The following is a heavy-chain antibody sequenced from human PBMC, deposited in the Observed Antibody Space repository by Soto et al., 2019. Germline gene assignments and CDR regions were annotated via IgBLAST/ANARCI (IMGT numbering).Heavy chain of an antibody. CDR3: ARVYKSSSSRWFDP. J-gene: IGHJ5*02. D-gene: IGHD6-6*01. CDR1: GYTFTSYD. CDR2: MNPNSGNT. Sequence: ASVKVSCKASGYTFTSYDINWVRQATGQGLEWMGWMNPNSGNTGYAQKFQGRVTMTRNTSTSTAYMELRSLRSDDTAVYYCARVYKSSSSRWFDPWGQGTLVTVSS. V-gene: IGHV1-8*01.